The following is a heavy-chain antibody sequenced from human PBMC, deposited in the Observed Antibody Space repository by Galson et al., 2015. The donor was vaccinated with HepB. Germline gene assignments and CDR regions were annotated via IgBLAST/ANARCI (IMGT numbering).Heavy chain of an antibody. Sequence: SVKVSCKASGYTFTGYYMHWVRQAPGQGLEWMGWINPNSGGTNYAQKFQGRVTMTRDTSISTAYMELSRLRSDDTAVYYCASTNFGVVMSSPDYWGQGTLVTVSS. D-gene: IGHD3-3*01. CDR1: GYTFTGYY. CDR3: ASTNFGVVMSSPDY. J-gene: IGHJ4*02. V-gene: IGHV1-2*02. CDR2: INPNSGGT.